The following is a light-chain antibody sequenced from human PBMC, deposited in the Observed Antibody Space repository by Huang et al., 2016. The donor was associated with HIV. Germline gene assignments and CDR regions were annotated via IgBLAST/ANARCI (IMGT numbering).Light chain of an antibody. CDR1: QSVNSY. J-gene: IGKJ4*01. V-gene: IGKV3-11*01. CDR3: QQRSAWPLT. Sequence: EIVLTQSPATLSLSPGKRATLSCRASQSVNSYLAWYQQKPGQAPRLLIYAASNRATCIPSRFSGSGSGTDFTLTISNVQSEDFAVYYCQQRSAWPLTFGGGTKVEI. CDR2: AAS.